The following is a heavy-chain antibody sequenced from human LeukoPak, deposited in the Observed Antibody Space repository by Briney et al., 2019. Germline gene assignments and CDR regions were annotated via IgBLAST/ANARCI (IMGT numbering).Heavy chain of an antibody. J-gene: IGHJ5*02. Sequence: GASVKVSCKTSGYTFNIYYVQWVRQAPGQGLEWMGVIHPNDGGTTYAQKFQGRMIMTSDTSTSTIYMELSSLKSDDTAVYYCARGDIDHWGQGTLVTVSS. CDR3: ARGDIDH. CDR2: IHPNDGGT. CDR1: GYTFNIYY. V-gene: IGHV1-46*02. D-gene: IGHD2-15*01.